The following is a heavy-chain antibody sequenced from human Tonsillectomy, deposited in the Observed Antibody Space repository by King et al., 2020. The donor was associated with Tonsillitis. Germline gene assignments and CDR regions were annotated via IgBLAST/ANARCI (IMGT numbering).Heavy chain of an antibody. Sequence: QLVQAGGGLVKPGGPLRLSCAASGFTFTDYYMTWIRQAPGKGLEWVSYISGSGSSMYYADSVKGRFTSSRDNAKNSLYLQMNNLRAEDTAVYYCARDFFHAFDIWGQGTVVTVSS. D-gene: IGHD3-3*01. J-gene: IGHJ3*02. CDR2: ISGSGSSM. V-gene: IGHV3-11*01. CDR1: GFTFTDYY. CDR3: ARDFFHAFDI.